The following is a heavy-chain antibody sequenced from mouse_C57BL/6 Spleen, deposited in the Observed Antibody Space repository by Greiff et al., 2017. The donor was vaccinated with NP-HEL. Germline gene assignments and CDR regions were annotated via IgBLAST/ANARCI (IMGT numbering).Heavy chain of an antibody. Sequence: QVQLQQSGAELARPGASVKMSCKASGYTFTSYTMHWVKQRPGQGLEWIGYINPSSGYTKYNQKFKDKATLTADKSSSTAYMQLSSLTSEDSAVYYCARSLTGPFDYWGQGTTLTVSS. D-gene: IGHD4-1*01. J-gene: IGHJ2*01. CDR1: GYTFTSYT. V-gene: IGHV1-4*01. CDR3: ARSLTGPFDY. CDR2: INPSSGYT.